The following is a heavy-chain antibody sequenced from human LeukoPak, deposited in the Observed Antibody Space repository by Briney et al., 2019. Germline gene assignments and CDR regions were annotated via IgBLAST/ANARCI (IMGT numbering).Heavy chain of an antibody. CDR2: IDKKDKGYATAT. D-gene: IGHD1-26*01. V-gene: IGHV3-73*01. CDR1: GFTFSGSA. J-gene: IGHJ5*02. Sequence: GGSLRLSCAASGFTFSGSAIHWVRQSSGKGLEWVGQIDKKDKGYATATAYAASVKGRFTISRDDSINTAYLQMKSLKTEDTALYYCTRDSGTYNWFGPWGQETLVTVSS. CDR3: TRDSGTYNWFGP.